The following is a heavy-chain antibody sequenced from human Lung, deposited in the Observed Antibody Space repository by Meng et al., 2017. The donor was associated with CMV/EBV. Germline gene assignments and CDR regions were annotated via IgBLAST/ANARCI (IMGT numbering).Heavy chain of an antibody. V-gene: IGHV3-23*01. Sequence: GGSXRLXXAASGFTFSDYPMSWVRQAPGKGLEWVSSLSSGGSSTYYTDYVKGRFTISRDNSKNTVHLQMNSLRVEDTAVYYCAKGRAVGATTPFDYWGQGTLVXVSS. CDR3: AKGRAVGATTPFDY. D-gene: IGHD1-26*01. CDR1: GFTFSDYP. J-gene: IGHJ4*02. CDR2: LSSGGSST.